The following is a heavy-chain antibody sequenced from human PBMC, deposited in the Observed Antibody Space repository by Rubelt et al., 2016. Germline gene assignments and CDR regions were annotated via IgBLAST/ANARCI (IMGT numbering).Heavy chain of an antibody. CDR2: INQDGSQK. Sequence: EVQLVESGGGLVQPGGSLRLSCEGSGFIFSSNYMAWVRQAPGKGPEWVAHINQDGSQKYHVDSLQGRSTISRDNAKNSLYLQMNSLRPEDTAVYYCAREVGRSFDYCGQGALVTVSS. CDR3: AREVGRSFDY. J-gene: IGHJ4*02. D-gene: IGHD2-2*01. CDR1: GFIFSSNY. V-gene: IGHV3-7*04.